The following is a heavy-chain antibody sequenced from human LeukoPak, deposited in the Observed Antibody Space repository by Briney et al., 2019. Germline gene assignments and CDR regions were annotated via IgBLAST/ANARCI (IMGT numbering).Heavy chain of an antibody. D-gene: IGHD1-14*01. CDR3: ARDPGGIAGS. CDR1: GETFAKCW. J-gene: IGHJ4*02. Sequence: GGTLCLSSGASGETFAKCWREGVRRVPGNRLDWISRINEDGSITTHADSVRGRFTISRDNARDTLYLQMNSLRSEDTAVYYCARDPGGIAGSWGQGTLVTVSS. CDR2: INEDGSIT. V-gene: IGHV3-74*01.